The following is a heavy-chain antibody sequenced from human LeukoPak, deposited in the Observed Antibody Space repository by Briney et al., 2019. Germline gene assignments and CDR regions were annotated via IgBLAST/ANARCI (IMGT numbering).Heavy chain of an antibody. CDR2: IYYSGST. CDR1: GGSISSYF. CDR3: ARDVYYSDRSLHTPYIDP. J-gene: IGHJ5*02. D-gene: IGHD3-22*01. V-gene: IGHV4-59*01. Sequence: SETLSLTCTVSGGSISSYFWSWIRQSPGKGLEWIGNIYYSGSTNYNPSLKSRVTISVDTSKNQFSLKLSSVTAADTAVYYCARDVYYSDRSLHTPYIDPWGQGTLVTVSS.